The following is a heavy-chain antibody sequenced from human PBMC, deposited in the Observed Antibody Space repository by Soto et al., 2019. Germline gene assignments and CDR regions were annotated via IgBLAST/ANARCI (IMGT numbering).Heavy chain of an antibody. CDR1: GFTFSSYE. D-gene: IGHD3-10*01. CDR2: ISSSGSTI. CDR3: ATSYYYYGSGSYDY. V-gene: IGHV3-48*03. Sequence: GGSLRLSCAASGFTFSSYEMNWVRQAPGKGLEWVSYISSSGSTIYYADSVKGRFTISRDNAKNSLYLQMNSLRAEDTAVYYCATSYYYYGSGSYDYWGQGTLVTVSS. J-gene: IGHJ4*02.